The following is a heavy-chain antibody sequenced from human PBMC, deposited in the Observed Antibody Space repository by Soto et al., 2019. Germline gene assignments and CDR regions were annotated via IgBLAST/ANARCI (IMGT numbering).Heavy chain of an antibody. CDR1: GYSISNGFY. D-gene: IGHD3-10*01. CDR3: ARVEVRGLIATGIDY. CDR2: IYHRGNT. J-gene: IGHJ4*02. Sequence: SETLSLTCSVSGYSISNGFYWDCIRHPPGEGVEWIGSIYHRGNTYYNPSHNGRITISLDTSKNQFYLRMSSVTAADTAVYYCARVEVRGLIATGIDYWGQGALVTVYS. V-gene: IGHV4-38-2*02.